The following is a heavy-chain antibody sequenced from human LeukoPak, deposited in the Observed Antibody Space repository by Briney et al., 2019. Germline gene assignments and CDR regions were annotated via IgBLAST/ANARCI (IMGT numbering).Heavy chain of an antibody. CDR1: GYSISSGYY. Sequence: PSETLSLTCTVSGYSISSGYYWGWIRQPPGKGLEWIGSIYYSGSTYYNPSLKSRVTISVDTSKNQYSLNLSSVTAADTAVYYCARVAVSGRVFDYWGQGSLVTVSS. J-gene: IGHJ4*02. V-gene: IGHV4-38-2*02. CDR3: ARVAVSGRVFDY. D-gene: IGHD6-19*01. CDR2: IYYSGST.